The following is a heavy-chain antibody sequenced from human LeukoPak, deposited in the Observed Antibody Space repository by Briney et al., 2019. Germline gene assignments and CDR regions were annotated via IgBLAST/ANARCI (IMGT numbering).Heavy chain of an antibody. Sequence: PGGSLRLSCAASGFTFDDYAMHWVRQAPGKGLEWVSVIYRGGPTYYADSVKGRFTISRDNSKNTLYLQMNSLRAEDTAVYYCARDSYVDSEAVRWFDPWGQGTLVTVSS. CDR1: GFTFDDYA. D-gene: IGHD4-17*01. J-gene: IGHJ5*02. CDR2: IYRGGPT. CDR3: ARDSYVDSEAVRWFDP. V-gene: IGHV3-66*01.